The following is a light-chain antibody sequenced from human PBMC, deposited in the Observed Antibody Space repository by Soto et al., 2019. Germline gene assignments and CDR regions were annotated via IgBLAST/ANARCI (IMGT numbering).Light chain of an antibody. CDR1: QSVRSN. CDR3: QHYNNWPPWT. CDR2: GAS. J-gene: IGKJ1*01. V-gene: IGKV3-15*01. Sequence: EIVMTQSPVTLSVSPGERATLSCRASQSVRSNLAWYQQKPGQAPRLLIYGASTRATGVPARFSGSGSGTEFSLTISSLQSEDFAVYYCQHYNNWPPWTLGQGTNVELK.